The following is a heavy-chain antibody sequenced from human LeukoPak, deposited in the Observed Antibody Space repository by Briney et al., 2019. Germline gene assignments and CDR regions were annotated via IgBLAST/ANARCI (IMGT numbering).Heavy chain of an antibody. J-gene: IGHJ4*02. Sequence: GGSLRLSCAASGFTFSRYWMTWVRQAPGKGLEWVANIKEDGGEEYYVDSVKGRFTISRDNAKNSLYLQMNNLRVEDTAVYYCARDHPMAVAGLIDYWGQGTLVTVST. CDR3: ARDHPMAVAGLIDY. CDR2: IKEDGGEE. V-gene: IGHV3-7*01. D-gene: IGHD6-19*01. CDR1: GFTFSRYW.